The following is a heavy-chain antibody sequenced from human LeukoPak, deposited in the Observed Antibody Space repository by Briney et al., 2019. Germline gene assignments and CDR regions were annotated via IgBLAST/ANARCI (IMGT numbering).Heavy chain of an antibody. D-gene: IGHD3-10*01. Sequence: ASVKVSCKASGYTFTGYYMHWVRQAPGQGLGWMGWINPNSGGTNYAQKFQGRVTMTRDTSISTAYMELSRLRSDDTAVYYCARIMVRGVNIDYWGQGTLVTVSS. V-gene: IGHV1-2*02. J-gene: IGHJ4*02. CDR2: INPNSGGT. CDR3: ARIMVRGVNIDY. CDR1: GYTFTGYY.